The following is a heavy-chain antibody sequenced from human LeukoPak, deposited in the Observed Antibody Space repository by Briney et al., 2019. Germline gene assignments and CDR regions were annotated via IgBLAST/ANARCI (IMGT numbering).Heavy chain of an antibody. CDR2: IRSSSSYI. Sequence: PGGSLRLSCAASGFTFSSYAMSWVRQAPGKGLEWVSSIRSSSSYIYYADSLKGRFTISRDNAKNSLYLQMNSLRAEDSAVYYCARDGPSIAADFDCWGQGTPVTVSS. V-gene: IGHV3-21*01. J-gene: IGHJ4*02. D-gene: IGHD6-6*01. CDR1: GFTFSSYA. CDR3: ARDGPSIAADFDC.